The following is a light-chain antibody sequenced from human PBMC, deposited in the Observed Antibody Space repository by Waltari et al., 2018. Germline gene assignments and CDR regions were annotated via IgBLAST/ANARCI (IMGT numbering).Light chain of an antibody. CDR2: KAS. V-gene: IGKV1-5*03. Sequence: DIQMTQSPSTRSASVGDSVTIPRRASQRITTWLSWYQQKPGRAPKLLIYKASTLQSGVPSRFSASGSGTEFTLTISSLQPDDFATYYCQQYHSFSRFAFGPGTKVHLK. CDR3: QQYHSFSRFA. J-gene: IGKJ3*01. CDR1: QRITTW.